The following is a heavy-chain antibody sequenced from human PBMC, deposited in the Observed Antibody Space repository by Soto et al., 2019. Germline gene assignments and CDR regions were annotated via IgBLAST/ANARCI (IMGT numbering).Heavy chain of an antibody. D-gene: IGHD6-19*01. CDR2: ISGNNGNT. CDR3: ARDRGSGWFVY. V-gene: IGHV1-18*01. J-gene: IGHJ4*02. Sequence: GASVKVSCKASGYTFTTYGISWVRQAPGQGLEWMGWISGNNGNTNYAQKFQGRVTMTTDTSTSTAYMELTSLRSDDTAIYYCARDRGSGWFVYWGQGTLVTVSS. CDR1: GYTFTTYG.